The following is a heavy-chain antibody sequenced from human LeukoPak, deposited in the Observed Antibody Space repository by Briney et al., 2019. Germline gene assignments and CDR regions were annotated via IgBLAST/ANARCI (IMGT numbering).Heavy chain of an antibody. CDR2: VDPEDGET. CDR3: AALDRGGGIVVVPAALYPRDY. Sequence: GASVKISCKVSGYTFTDYYMHWVQQAPGKGLEWMGLVDPEDGETIYAEKFQGRVTITADTSTDTAYMELSSLRSEDTAVYYCAALDRGGGIVVVPAALYPRDYWGQGTLVTVSS. V-gene: IGHV1-69-2*01. CDR1: GYTFTDYY. J-gene: IGHJ4*02. D-gene: IGHD2-2*01.